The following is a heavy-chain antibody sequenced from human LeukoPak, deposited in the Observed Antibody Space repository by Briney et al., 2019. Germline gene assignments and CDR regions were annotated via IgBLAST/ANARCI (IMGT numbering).Heavy chain of an antibody. V-gene: IGHV3-43D*03. D-gene: IGHD3-22*01. CDR2: ISWDGGST. J-gene: IGHJ4*02. CDR1: GFTFDDYA. CDR3: AKDHYYDSSGYLPYFDY. Sequence: GGSLRLSCAASGFTFDDYAMHWVSQAPGKGLEGVSLISWDGGSTYYADSVKGRFTISRDNSKNSLYLQMNSLRAEDTALYYCAKDHYYDSSGYLPYFDYWGQGTLVTVSS.